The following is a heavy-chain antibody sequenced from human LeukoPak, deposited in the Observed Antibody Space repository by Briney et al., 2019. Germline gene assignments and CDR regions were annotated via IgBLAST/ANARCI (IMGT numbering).Heavy chain of an antibody. J-gene: IGHJ5*02. V-gene: IGHV3-23*01. Sequence: PGGSLRLSCVASGFTFSNYAMSWVRQAPGKGLEWVSAISGSGGSTYYADSVKGRFTISRDNSKNTLYLQMNSLRAEDTAVYYCAKAPTVTIVDWFDPWGQGTLVTVSS. CDR3: AKAPTVTIVDWFDP. CDR1: GFTFSNYA. CDR2: ISGSGGST. D-gene: IGHD4-17*01.